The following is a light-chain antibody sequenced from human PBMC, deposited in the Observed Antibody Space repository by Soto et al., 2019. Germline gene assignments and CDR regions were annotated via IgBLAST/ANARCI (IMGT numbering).Light chain of an antibody. CDR3: CSYAGSPRYV. Sequence: QSALTQPRSVSGSPGQSVTISCTGTSSDVGGYSYVSWYQQHPGKAPKVMIYDVSERPSGGPDRFSGSKSGNTASLTISGLQAEDESDYYCCSYAGSPRYVFGTGTKLTVL. CDR1: SSDVGGYSY. CDR2: DVS. V-gene: IGLV2-11*01. J-gene: IGLJ1*01.